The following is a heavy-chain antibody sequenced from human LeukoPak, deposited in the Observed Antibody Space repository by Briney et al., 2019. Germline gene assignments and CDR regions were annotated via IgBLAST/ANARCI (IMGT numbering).Heavy chain of an antibody. CDR2: IKQDGSEK. CDR3: ATINSAYDYVWGSYRYMAY. CDR1: GFTFSSYW. V-gene: IGHV3-7*01. J-gene: IGHJ4*02. D-gene: IGHD3-16*02. Sequence: GGSLRLSCAASGFTFSSYWMSWIRQAPGKGLEWVANIKQDGSEKYYVDSVKGRVTISRDNAKNSLYLQMNSLRAEDTAVYYCATINSAYDYVWGSYRYMAYWGQGTLVTVSS.